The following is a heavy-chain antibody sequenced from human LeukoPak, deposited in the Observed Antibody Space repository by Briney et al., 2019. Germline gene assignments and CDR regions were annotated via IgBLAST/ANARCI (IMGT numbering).Heavy chain of an antibody. Sequence: ASAKVSCKASGDPFSSFGISWVRQAPGQGLEWMGWISAYNGNTNYAQKLQGRVTMTTDTSTSTAYMELRSLRSDDTAVNYCARDGQGALDYWGQGTLVTVSS. CDR2: ISAYNGNT. J-gene: IGHJ4*02. V-gene: IGHV1-18*01. D-gene: IGHD4/OR15-4a*01. CDR1: GDPFSSFG. CDR3: ARDGQGALDY.